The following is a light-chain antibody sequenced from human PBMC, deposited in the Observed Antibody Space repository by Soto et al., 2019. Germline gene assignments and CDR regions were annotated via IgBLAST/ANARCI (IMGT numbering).Light chain of an antibody. V-gene: IGKV1-12*01. CDR1: QGITTW. CDR2: AAS. J-gene: IGKJ4*01. Sequence: DIQMTQSPSTVSASVGDRVTITCRASQGITTWLAWYQQKPGKAPRLLIYAASNLQSGIPSRFSGSGSRTDFTLTISSLQPEDFATYYCQQTDNFPLTFGGGTKVEIK. CDR3: QQTDNFPLT.